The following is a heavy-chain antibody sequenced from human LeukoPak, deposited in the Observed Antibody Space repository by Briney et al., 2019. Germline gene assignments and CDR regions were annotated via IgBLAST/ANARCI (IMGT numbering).Heavy chain of an antibody. J-gene: IGHJ4*02. CDR1: GYTFTDFG. CDR2: ISAYNGDT. Sequence: ASVKVSCKASGYTFTDFGISWARQAPGQGPEWMGWISAYNGDTSYAQQLQGRVTMTTDTSTSTAYMEVRSLRSDDTAVYYCTRDLGVDTTMIFFDYWGQGSLVTVSS. D-gene: IGHD5-18*01. CDR3: TRDLGVDTTMIFFDY. V-gene: IGHV1-18*01.